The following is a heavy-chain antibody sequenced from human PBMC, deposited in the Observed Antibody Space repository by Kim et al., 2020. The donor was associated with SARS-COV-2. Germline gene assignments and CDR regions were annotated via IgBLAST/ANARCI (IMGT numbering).Heavy chain of an antibody. J-gene: IGHJ4*02. CDR2: IYYSGST. V-gene: IGHV4-39*01. D-gene: IGHD3-9*01. Sequence: SETLSLTCTVSGGSISSSSYYWGWIRQPPGKGLEWIGSIYYSGSTYYNPSLKSRVTISVDTSKNQFSLKLSSVTAADTAVYYCARHVNPYYDILTGYSYFDYWGQGTLVTVSS. CDR3: ARHVNPYYDILTGYSYFDY. CDR1: GGSISSSSYY.